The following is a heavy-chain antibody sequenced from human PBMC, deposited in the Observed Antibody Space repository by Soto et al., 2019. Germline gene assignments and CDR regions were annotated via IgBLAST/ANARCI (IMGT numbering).Heavy chain of an antibody. CDR3: ARGPPFYDYAMDV. V-gene: IGHV4-34*01. J-gene: IGHJ6*02. CDR2: INHSGST. CDR1: GGSFSDNY. Sequence: SETLSLTCAIYGGSFSDNYCAWIRQSPGKGLEWIGAINHSGSTNYNPSLKTRVTISFDTAMNLFSLRLTSVTAADTAVYYRARGPPFYDYAMDVWGQGTTVTVSS.